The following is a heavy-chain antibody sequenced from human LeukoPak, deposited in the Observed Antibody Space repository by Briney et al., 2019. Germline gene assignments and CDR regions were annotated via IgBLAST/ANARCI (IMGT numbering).Heavy chain of an antibody. V-gene: IGHV3-9*01. D-gene: IGHD3-3*01. Sequence: GGSLRLSCAASGFTFDDYAMHWVRQAPGKGLEWVSGISWNSGSIGYADSVKGRFTISRDNAKNSLYLQMNSLRAEDTALYYCAKDTGYSITIFGVNYWGQGTLVTVSS. CDR3: AKDTGYSITIFGVNY. CDR2: ISWNSGSI. CDR1: GFTFDDYA. J-gene: IGHJ4*02.